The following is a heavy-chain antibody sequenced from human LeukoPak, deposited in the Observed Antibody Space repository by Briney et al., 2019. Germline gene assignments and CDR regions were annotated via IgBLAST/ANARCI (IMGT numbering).Heavy chain of an antibody. CDR3: ARTYSGRSYYFDC. Sequence: SETLSLTCTVSGGSISSFHWSWIRQPPGKGLEHIGNIYDSGSTYYNPSLKSRVTISVDTSKNQFSLKLSSVTAADTAVYYCARTYSGRSYYFDCWGQGTLVTVS. D-gene: IGHD1-26*01. V-gene: IGHV4-59*01. CDR2: IYDSGST. CDR1: GGSISSFH. J-gene: IGHJ4*02.